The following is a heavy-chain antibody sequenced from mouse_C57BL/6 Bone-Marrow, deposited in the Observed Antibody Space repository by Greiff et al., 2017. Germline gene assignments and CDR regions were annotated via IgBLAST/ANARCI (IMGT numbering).Heavy chain of an antibody. D-gene: IGHD1-1*01. CDR2: IYPSSGNT. V-gene: IGHV1-81*01. CDR3: ARSYYGSSDFDY. Sequence: VQLQQSGAELARPGASVKLSCKASGYTFTSYGISWVKQRTGQGLEWIGEIYPSSGNTYYNEKFKGKATLTADKSSSTAYMELRSLTSEDSAVYFCARSYYGSSDFDYWGQGTTLTVSS. CDR1: GYTFTSYG. J-gene: IGHJ2*01.